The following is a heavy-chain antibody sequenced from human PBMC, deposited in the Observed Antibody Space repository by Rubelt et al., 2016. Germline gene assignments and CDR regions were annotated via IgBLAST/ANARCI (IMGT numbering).Heavy chain of an antibody. D-gene: IGHD4-11*01. CDR1: GYTFTSYG. J-gene: IGHJ3*02. Sequence: QVQLVQSGAEVKKPGASVEVSCKASGYTFTSYGICWVRQAPGQGLEWMGWISAYNGNTNYAQKRQGRVTMTTDTSTSTAYMELRSLRSDDTAVYYWARGARRYSRDPRNAFDIWGQGTMVTVSS. CDR3: ARGARRYSRDPRNAFDI. V-gene: IGHV1-18*01. CDR2: ISAYNGNT.